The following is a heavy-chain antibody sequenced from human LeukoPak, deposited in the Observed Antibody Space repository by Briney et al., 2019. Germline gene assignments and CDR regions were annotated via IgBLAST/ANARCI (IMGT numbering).Heavy chain of an antibody. CDR2: IYSSGST. J-gene: IGHJ3*02. D-gene: IGHD6-13*01. V-gene: IGHV4-59*10. Sequence: SETLSLTCAVYGGSFSNYYWSWIRQSAGKGLEWIGRIYSSGSTDYNPSPKSRVSMSVDTSKNQFSLKLSSVTAADTALYYCARGYKPASGKDGAFDIWGQGTMVTVSS. CDR1: GGSFSNYY. CDR3: ARGYKPASGKDGAFDI.